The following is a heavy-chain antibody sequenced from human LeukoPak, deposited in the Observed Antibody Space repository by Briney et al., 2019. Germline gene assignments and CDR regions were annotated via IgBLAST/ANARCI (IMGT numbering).Heavy chain of an antibody. CDR2: IKEDGSEK. D-gene: IGHD5-12*01. V-gene: IGHV3-7*01. J-gene: IGHJ4*02. CDR1: ALTFTNYW. Sequence: GGSLRLSCAASALTFTNYWMSWVRQAPGKGLEWVANIKEDGSEKYYVDSVKGRFTISRDNAKNSLYLQMNSLRAEDTAVYYCARGVYYSGYGNFDYWGQGTLVTVSS. CDR3: ARGVYYSGYGNFDY.